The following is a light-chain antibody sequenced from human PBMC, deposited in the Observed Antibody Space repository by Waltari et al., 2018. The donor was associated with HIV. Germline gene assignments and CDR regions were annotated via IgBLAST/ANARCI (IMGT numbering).Light chain of an antibody. CDR1: QSILYSTTNSNS. CDR2: WAS. V-gene: IGKV4-1*01. CDR3: QQYYSHPRT. Sequence: DIVFTQSPDSLTVSLGERATINCKASQSILYSTTNSNSLAWYQQKPGHPPKLLISWASGRRSGVPDRFSGAVSGTDFTLTITSLQAEDVAVYYCQQYYSHPRTFGQGTKLEI. J-gene: IGKJ2*01.